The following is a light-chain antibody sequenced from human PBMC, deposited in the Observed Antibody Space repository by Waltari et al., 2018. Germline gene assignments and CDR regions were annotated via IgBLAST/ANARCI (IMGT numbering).Light chain of an antibody. V-gene: IGLV2-14*03. CDR1: SSDVGGYKY. CDR2: DVA. J-gene: IGLJ2*01. Sequence: QSALTQPASVSGSPGQSISVPCKGTSSDVGGYKYVSWYQHHPGNAPKLLIYDVAKRPSGVSDRFSGSKTGNTASLTISGLRAEDEAFYYCSSYSTTSAVVFGGGTKMTVL. CDR3: SSYSTTSAVV.